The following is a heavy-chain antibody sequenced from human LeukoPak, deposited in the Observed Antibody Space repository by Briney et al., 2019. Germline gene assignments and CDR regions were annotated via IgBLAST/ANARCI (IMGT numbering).Heavy chain of an antibody. J-gene: IGHJ6*03. CDR3: AKGYRSGTSCFDYSFHMDV. CDR1: GFIFSTYG. CDR2: ISPSGGST. D-gene: IGHD2-2*01. Sequence: PGGSLRLSCAASGFIFSTYGMSWVRQAPGKGLEWVSAISPSGGSTYYADSVKGRFTISRDNSKNTLYLQMNSLRAEDTAEYYCAKGYRSGTSCFDYSFHMDVWGKGTTVTVSS. V-gene: IGHV3-23*01.